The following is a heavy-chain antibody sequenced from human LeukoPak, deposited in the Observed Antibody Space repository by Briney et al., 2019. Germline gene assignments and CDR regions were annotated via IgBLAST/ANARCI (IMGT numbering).Heavy chain of an antibody. CDR2: ISSGSSYI. V-gene: IGHV3-21*01. J-gene: IGHJ4*02. CDR3: ATGEELQPFGH. Sequence: GGSQTLPCAASGFSFSRYSMNWVRQAPGKGLEWVSSISSGSSYIYYADSVKGRFTISRDNAKNSLYLQMNSLRAEDTAVYYCATGEELQPFGHWGERALWTVSS. CDR1: GFSFSRYS. D-gene: IGHD1-26*01.